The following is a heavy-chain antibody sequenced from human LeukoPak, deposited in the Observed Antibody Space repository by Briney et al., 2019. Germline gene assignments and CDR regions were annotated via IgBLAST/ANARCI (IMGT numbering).Heavy chain of an antibody. V-gene: IGHV1-2*02. CDR3: ARGPGVDYGDY. CDR2: INPNSGGT. CDR1: GYTFTGYY. D-gene: IGHD3-16*01. Sequence: GASVKVSCKASGYTFTGYYMHWVRQAPGQGLEWMGWINPNSGGTNYAQKFQGRVTMTRDTSTSTAYMELRSLRSDDTAVYYCARGPGVDYGDYWGQGTLVTVSS. J-gene: IGHJ4*02.